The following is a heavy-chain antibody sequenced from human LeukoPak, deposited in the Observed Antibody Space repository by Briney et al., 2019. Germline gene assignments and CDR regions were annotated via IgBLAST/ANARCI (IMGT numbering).Heavy chain of an antibody. J-gene: IGHJ1*01. Sequence: GGSLRLSCAASGFTFSSYWMNWARQAPGKGLEWVASINHNGNVNYYVDSVKGRFTISRDNANNFLYLQMNSLRAEDTALYYCARAYKDRSLAGKKEFFQHWGQGTLVTVSS. D-gene: IGHD6-19*01. V-gene: IGHV3-7*03. CDR3: ARAYKDRSLAGKKEFFQH. CDR1: GFTFSSYW. CDR2: INHNGNVN.